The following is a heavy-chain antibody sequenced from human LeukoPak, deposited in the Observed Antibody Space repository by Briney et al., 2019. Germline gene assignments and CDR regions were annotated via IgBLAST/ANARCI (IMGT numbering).Heavy chain of an antibody. D-gene: IGHD3-3*01. V-gene: IGHV4-34*01. CDR1: GGSFSGYY. J-gene: IGHJ6*04. CDR2: INHSGST. Sequence: SETLSLTCAVYGGSFSGYYWSWIRQPPGKGLEWIGEINHSGSTNYNPSLKSRVTISVDTSKNQFSLKLSSVTAADTAVYYFASSRYDFWSGYSPMDVWGKGTTVTVSS. CDR3: ASSRYDFWSGYSPMDV.